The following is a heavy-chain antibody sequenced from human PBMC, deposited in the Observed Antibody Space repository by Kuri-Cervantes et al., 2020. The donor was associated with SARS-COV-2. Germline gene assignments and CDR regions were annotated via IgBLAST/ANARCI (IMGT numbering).Heavy chain of an antibody. CDR1: GGSINSYY. Sequence: SETLSLTCTVFGGSINSYYWSWIRQPAGKGLEWIGRIYTTGSTNYNPSLESRVTMSRDTSKNQFSLNLRSVTTADTAFYYCARDLGYYASESYSSFYYYMDVWGRGTTVTVSS. CDR2: IYTTGST. J-gene: IGHJ6*03. CDR3: ARDLGYYASESYSSFYYYMDV. D-gene: IGHD3-10*01. V-gene: IGHV4-4*07.